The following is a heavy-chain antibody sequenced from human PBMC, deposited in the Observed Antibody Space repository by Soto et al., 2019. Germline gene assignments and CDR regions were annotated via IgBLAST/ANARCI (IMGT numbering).Heavy chain of an antibody. CDR1: GGPINSRSW. CDR2: MHHGGTT. V-gene: IGHV4-4*02. J-gene: IGHJ6*02. CDR3: ATQTISYTWDV. D-gene: IGHD3-3*01. Sequence: QVQLQESGPGLVKPSGTLSLTCVVSGGPINSRSWWSWVRQPPGKGLEWIGEMHHGGTTYYNPSLKNRIITSFDKSTNHFSLELTSSPTADSAIYYCATQTISYTWDVWGQGTSVTVSS.